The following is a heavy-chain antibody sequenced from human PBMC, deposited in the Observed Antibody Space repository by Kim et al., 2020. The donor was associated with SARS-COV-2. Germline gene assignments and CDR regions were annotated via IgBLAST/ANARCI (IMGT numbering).Heavy chain of an antibody. J-gene: IGHJ4*02. V-gene: IGHV3-48*03. CDR1: GFIFNIYE. CDR3: ARAHSSPRVLDY. CDR2: ISSSAYIS. D-gene: IGHD3-22*01. Sequence: GGSLRHSCTTSGFIFNIYEMNWVRQAPGKGLEWLSYISSSAYISDYADSVEGRFTISRDNAKNTLYLEMNSLRAEDTAVYYCARAHSSPRVLDYWGQGTL.